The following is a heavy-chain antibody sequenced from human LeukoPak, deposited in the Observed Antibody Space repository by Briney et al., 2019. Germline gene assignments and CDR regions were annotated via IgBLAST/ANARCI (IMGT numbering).Heavy chain of an antibody. V-gene: IGHV3-74*01. D-gene: IGHD2-2*01. CDR1: GFTFSSYW. CDR2: INSDGSST. J-gene: IGHJ4*02. CDR3: ASPSSTSLFDY. Sequence: PGGSLRLSCAASGFTFSSYWMHWVRQAPGKGLEWVSRINSDGSSTSYADSVKGRFTISRDNAKNTLYLQMNSLTPEDTAVYYCASPSSTSLFDYWGQGTLVTVSS.